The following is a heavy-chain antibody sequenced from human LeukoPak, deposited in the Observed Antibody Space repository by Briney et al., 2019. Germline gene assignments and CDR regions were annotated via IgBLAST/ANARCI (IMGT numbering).Heavy chain of an antibody. Sequence: GGSLRLSCAASGFTFSSYEMNWVRQAPGKGLEWVSYISGSGSTIYYADSVKGRFTISRDNAKNSLYLQMNSLRAEDTAVYYCAREGNYYDSSGYYYGFDYWGQGTLVTVSS. CDR3: AREGNYYDSSGYYYGFDY. V-gene: IGHV3-48*03. CDR2: ISGSGSTI. CDR1: GFTFSSYE. J-gene: IGHJ4*02. D-gene: IGHD3-22*01.